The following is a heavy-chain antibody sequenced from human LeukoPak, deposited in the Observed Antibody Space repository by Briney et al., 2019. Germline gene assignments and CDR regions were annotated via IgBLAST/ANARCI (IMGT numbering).Heavy chain of an antibody. CDR3: ARDRYYYDTSGPPLDI. V-gene: IGHV4-59*12. Sequence: SETLSLTCTVSGGSISSYYWSWIRQPPGKGLEWIGYIYYSGSTNYNSSLKSRVTILVDMSKNQFSLKLSSVTAADTAVYYCARDRYYYDTSGPPLDIWGQGTMVTVSS. D-gene: IGHD3-22*01. J-gene: IGHJ3*02. CDR2: IYYSGST. CDR1: GGSISSYY.